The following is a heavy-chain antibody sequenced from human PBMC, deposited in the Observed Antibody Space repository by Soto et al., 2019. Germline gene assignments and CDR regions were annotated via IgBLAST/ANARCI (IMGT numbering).Heavy chain of an antibody. CDR2: MNPNSGNT. CDR3: TTDFDYDFWSGYFPFDY. D-gene: IGHD3-3*01. J-gene: IGHJ4*02. V-gene: IGHV1-8*01. Sequence: ASVKVSCKASGYTFTSYDINWVRQATGQGLEWMGWMNPNSGNTGYAQKFQGRVTMTRNTSISTAYMELSSLKTEDTAVYYCTTDFDYDFWSGYFPFDYWGQGTLVTVSS. CDR1: GYTFTSYD.